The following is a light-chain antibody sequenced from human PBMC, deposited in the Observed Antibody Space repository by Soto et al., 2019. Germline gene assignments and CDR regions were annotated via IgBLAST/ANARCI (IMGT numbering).Light chain of an antibody. V-gene: IGLV2-8*01. CDR3: SSYAGSNIDVV. CDR1: SSDVGGYNY. J-gene: IGLJ2*01. Sequence: QSVLTQPPSASGSPGQSVTSSCTGTSSDVGGYNYVSWYQQHPGKAPKLMIYEVSKRPSGVPDRFSGSKSGNTASLTVSGLQAEDEADYYCSSYAGSNIDVVFGGGTKLTVL. CDR2: EVS.